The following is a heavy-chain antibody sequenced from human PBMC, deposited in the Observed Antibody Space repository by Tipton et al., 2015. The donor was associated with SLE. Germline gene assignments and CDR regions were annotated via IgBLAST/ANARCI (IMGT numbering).Heavy chain of an antibody. Sequence: TLSLTCTVSGISISSAGYSWSWIRQSPGKGLEWIGYMYNTGSTSYNPSLKSRVTISVDRSKNQFSLKLSSVTAADTAVYYCARVLRFLEWSRGDYSFSYMDVWGKGTTVTVSS. D-gene: IGHD3-3*01. CDR1: GISISSAGYS. V-gene: IGHV4-30-2*06. J-gene: IGHJ6*03. CDR2: MYNTGST. CDR3: ARVLRFLEWSRGDYSFSYMDV.